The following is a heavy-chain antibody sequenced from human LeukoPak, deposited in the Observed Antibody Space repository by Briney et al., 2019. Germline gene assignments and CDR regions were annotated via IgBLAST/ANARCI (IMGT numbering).Heavy chain of an antibody. CDR1: GFTFSSYG. CDR2: IWYDGSNK. D-gene: IGHD3-22*01. V-gene: IGHV3-33*08. Sequence: GRSLRLSCAASGFTFSSYGMHWVRQAPGKGLEWVAVIWYDGSNKYYADSVKGRFTISRDNSKNTLYLQMNSLRAEDTAVYYCARPWHPYYYDSSGYDAFDIWGQGTMVTVSS. CDR3: ARPWHPYYYDSSGYDAFDI. J-gene: IGHJ3*02.